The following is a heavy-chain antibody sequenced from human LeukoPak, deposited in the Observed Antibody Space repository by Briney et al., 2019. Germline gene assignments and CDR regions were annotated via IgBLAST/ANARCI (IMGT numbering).Heavy chain of an antibody. CDR1: GYTFTGYY. D-gene: IGHD6-13*01. V-gene: IGHV1-2*02. Sequence: ASVKVSCKASGYTFTGYYMHWVRQAPGQGLEWMGWINPNSGGTNYAQKFQGRVTMTRDTSISTAYMELSRLRSDDTAVYYCARDGIAAAGTWSWFDPWGQGTLVTVSS. J-gene: IGHJ5*02. CDR3: ARDGIAAAGTWSWFDP. CDR2: INPNSGGT.